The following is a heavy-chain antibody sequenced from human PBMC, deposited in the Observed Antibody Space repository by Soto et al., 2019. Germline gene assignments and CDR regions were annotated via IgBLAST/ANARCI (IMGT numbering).Heavy chain of an antibody. Sequence: EVQLLVSGGGLVQPGGSLRLSCAASGFTFSSYAMSWVRQAPGKGLEWVSAISGSGGSTYYADSVNGRFTISRDNSKNTLYLQMNSLRAEDTAVYYCAKDRIPPGWFDPWGQGTLVTVSS. V-gene: IGHV3-23*01. CDR1: GFTFSSYA. CDR2: ISGSGGST. J-gene: IGHJ5*02. CDR3: AKDRIPPGWFDP.